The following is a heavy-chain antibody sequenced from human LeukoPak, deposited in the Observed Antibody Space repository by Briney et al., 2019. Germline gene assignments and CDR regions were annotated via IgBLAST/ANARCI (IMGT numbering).Heavy chain of an antibody. CDR2: ISNRISTI. CDR3: ARDLDYYGSGNDY. V-gene: IGHV3-48*02. CDR1: GFTFSRYS. D-gene: IGHD3-10*01. J-gene: IGHJ4*02. Sequence: GGSLRLSCAASGFTFSRYSMNWVRQAPGKGLEWVSYISNRISTIYYADSVKGRFTIPRDNAKNSLYLQMNSLRDEDTAVYYCARDLDYYGSGNDYWGQGTLVTVSS.